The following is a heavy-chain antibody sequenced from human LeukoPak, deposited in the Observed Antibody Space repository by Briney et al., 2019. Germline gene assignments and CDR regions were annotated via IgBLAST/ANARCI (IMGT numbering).Heavy chain of an antibody. D-gene: IGHD3-9*01. CDR2: MNPNSGNT. CDR1: GYTFTSYD. Sequence: GASVKVSCKASGYTFTSYDINWVRQATGQGLEWMGWMNPNSGNTGYAQKFQGRVTMTRNTSISTAYMELSSLRSEHTAVYYCARVGYNAYYDILTGYLRDTYYYYYGMDVWGQGTTVTVSS. V-gene: IGHV1-8*01. CDR3: ARVGYNAYYDILTGYLRDTYYYYYGMDV. J-gene: IGHJ6*02.